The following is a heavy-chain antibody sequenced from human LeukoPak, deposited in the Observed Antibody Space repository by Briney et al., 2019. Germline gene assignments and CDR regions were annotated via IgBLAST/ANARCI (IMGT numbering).Heavy chain of an antibody. Sequence: GGSLRLSCAASGFTFRSYWMHWVRQTPGKGLVWVSRINGDGSNTTYADSVRGRFTTSRDTAKNTLYLQMISLRADDTAVYYCARGSGSYSSDAFDIWGQGTMVTVSS. V-gene: IGHV3-74*01. CDR3: ARGSGSYSSDAFDI. CDR1: GFTFRSYW. D-gene: IGHD3-10*01. CDR2: INGDGSNT. J-gene: IGHJ3*02.